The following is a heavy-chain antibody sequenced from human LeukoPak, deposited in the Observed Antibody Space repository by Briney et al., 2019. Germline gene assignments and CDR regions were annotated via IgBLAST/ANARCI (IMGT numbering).Heavy chain of an antibody. J-gene: IGHJ4*02. Sequence: SETLSLTCTVSGSSISNYYWTWIRQPAGKGLEWIGRIYTSGGTNYNPSLKTRVTMSVDTSKNQVSLKLSSVTAADTAMYYCARAAEYSSGWYLFDYWGQGTLVTVSS. D-gene: IGHD6-19*01. CDR1: GSSISNYY. CDR3: ARAAEYSSGWYLFDY. CDR2: IYTSGGT. V-gene: IGHV4-4*07.